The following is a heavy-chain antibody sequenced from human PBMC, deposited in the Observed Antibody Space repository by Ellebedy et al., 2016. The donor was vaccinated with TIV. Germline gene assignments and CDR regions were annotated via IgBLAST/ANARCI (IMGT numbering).Heavy chain of an antibody. D-gene: IGHD3-22*01. V-gene: IGHV4-34*01. Sequence: SETLSLTXAVYGGSFSGYYWSWIRQPPGKGLEWIGEINHSGSTNYNPSLKSRVTISVDTSKNQFSLKLSSVTAADTAVYYCVSGYYYSNFDYWGQGALVTVSS. CDR1: GGSFSGYY. J-gene: IGHJ4*02. CDR2: INHSGST. CDR3: VSGYYYSNFDY.